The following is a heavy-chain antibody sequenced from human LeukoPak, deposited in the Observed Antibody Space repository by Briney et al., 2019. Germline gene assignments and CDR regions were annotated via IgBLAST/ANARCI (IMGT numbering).Heavy chain of an antibody. D-gene: IGHD4-23*01. CDR1: GYTFTSYA. CDR2: INAGNGNT. Sequence: GASVKVSCKASGYTFTSYAMHWVRQAPGQRLEWMGWINAGNGNTKYSQKFQGRVTITRDTSASTAYMELSSLRSEDTAVYYCARLRGVVIPALYGAFDIWGQGTMVTVSS. V-gene: IGHV1-3*01. J-gene: IGHJ3*02. CDR3: ARLRGVVIPALYGAFDI.